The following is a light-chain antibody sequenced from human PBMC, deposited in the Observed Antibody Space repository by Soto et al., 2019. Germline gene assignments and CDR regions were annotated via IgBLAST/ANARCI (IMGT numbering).Light chain of an antibody. Sequence: EIVLTQSPGTLSLSPGERATLSCRASQSVSSNYLAWYQQKPGQAPRLLIYAASSRITGIPDRFSGSGSGTDFTLTISRLEPEDFAVYHCQQYVSSPRTFGQGTKVEIK. J-gene: IGKJ1*01. CDR1: QSVSSNY. CDR2: AAS. CDR3: QQYVSSPRT. V-gene: IGKV3-20*01.